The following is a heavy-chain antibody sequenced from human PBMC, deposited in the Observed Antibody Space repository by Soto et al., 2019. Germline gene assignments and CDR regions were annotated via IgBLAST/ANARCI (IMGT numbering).Heavy chain of an antibody. J-gene: IGHJ4*02. D-gene: IGHD5-12*01. Sequence: PGGSLRLSCAASGFTFSSYAMSWVRQAPGKGLEWVSAISGSGGSTYYADSVKGRFTISRDNSKNTLYLQMNSLRAEDTAVYYCAKAPEGYSGYVPYFDYWGQGTLVTVSS. CDR2: ISGSGGST. CDR3: AKAPEGYSGYVPYFDY. CDR1: GFTFSSYA. V-gene: IGHV3-23*01.